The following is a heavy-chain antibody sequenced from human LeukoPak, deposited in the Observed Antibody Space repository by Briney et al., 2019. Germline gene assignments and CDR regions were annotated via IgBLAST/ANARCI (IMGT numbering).Heavy chain of an antibody. CDR1: GYTFTSYY. V-gene: IGHV1-2*02. D-gene: IGHD2-8*01. CDR2: INPNSGGT. Sequence: ASVKVSCKASGYTFTSYYMHWVRQAPGQGLEWMGWINPNSGGTNYAQKFQGRVTMTRDTSISTAYMELSRLRSDDTAVYYCARDRGYCTNGVCYSDSSGWLFDYWGQGTLVTVSS. J-gene: IGHJ4*02. CDR3: ARDRGYCTNGVCYSDSSGWLFDY.